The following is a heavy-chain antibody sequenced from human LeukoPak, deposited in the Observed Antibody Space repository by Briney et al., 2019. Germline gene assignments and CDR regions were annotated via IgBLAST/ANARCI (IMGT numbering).Heavy chain of an antibody. CDR2: IKQDGSQK. V-gene: IGHV3-7*01. D-gene: IGHD2-2*01. J-gene: IGHJ4*02. Sequence: GGSLRLSCAASGFTFSNYWMTWVRQAPGKGLEGVANIKQDGSQKYYVDSVKGRFTISRDNAKNSVYLQMNSLRAGDTAVYYCARIGYSSSCTDYWGQGTLVTVSS. CDR3: ARIGYSSSCTDY. CDR1: GFTFSNYW.